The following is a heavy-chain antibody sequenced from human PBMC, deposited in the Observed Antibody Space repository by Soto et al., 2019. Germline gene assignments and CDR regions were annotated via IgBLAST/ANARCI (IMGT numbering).Heavy chain of an antibody. Sequence: GGSLRLSCAASGFTFSSYAMSWVRQAPGKGLEWVSAISGSGGSTYYADSVKGRFTISRDNSKNTLYLQMNSLRAEDTAVYYCWTDTDYGGYVLRGCFDYWGQGALVTVSS. CDR1: GFTFSSYA. V-gene: IGHV3-23*01. D-gene: IGHD4-17*01. J-gene: IGHJ4*02. CDR3: WTDTDYGGYVLRGCFDY. CDR2: ISGSGGST.